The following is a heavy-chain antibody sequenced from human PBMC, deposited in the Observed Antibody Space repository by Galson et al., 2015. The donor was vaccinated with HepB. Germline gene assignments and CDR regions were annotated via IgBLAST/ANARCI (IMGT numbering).Heavy chain of an antibody. V-gene: IGHV3-48*02. CDR1: GFTFNSFS. CDR3: AGVGVSGRYYDDTYSYFYFMDV. CDR2: ISSSSISI. D-gene: IGHD1-26*01. Sequence: SLRLSCAASGFTFNSFSMNWVRQTPGKGLEWLAYISSSSISIYYADSVRGRFTISRDNAENSLYLQMNSLRDEDTAVYYCAGVGVSGRYYDDTYSYFYFMDVWGKGTTVTGSS. J-gene: IGHJ6*03.